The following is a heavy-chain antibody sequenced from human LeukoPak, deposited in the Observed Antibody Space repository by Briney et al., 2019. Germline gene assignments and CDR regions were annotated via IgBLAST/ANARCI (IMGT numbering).Heavy chain of an antibody. J-gene: IGHJ6*02. D-gene: IGHD2-21*02. CDR3: ARGQSVVVTAPYGMDV. CDR1: GGTFSSYA. V-gene: IGHV1-69*13. Sequence: ASVKVSCKASGGTFSSYAISWVRQAPGQGLEWMGGIIPTFGTANYAQKFQGRVTITADESTSTAYMELSSLRSEDTAVYYCARGQSVVVTAPYGMDVWGQGTTVTVSS. CDR2: IIPTFGTA.